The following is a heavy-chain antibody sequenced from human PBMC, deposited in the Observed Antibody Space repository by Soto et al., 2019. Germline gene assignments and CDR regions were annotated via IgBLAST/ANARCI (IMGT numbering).Heavy chain of an antibody. V-gene: IGHV3-30-3*01. Sequence: QVQLVESGGGVVQPGRSLRLSCGASEFTFSNYAMHWVRQTPGKGLEWVAVISYDGSAKNYPDSVKGRFTISRDNSKNTLYLQMGSLRAEDTAVYSCAIDQGMSGKYFELCGRGTLVTVSS. CDR1: EFTFSNYA. CDR3: AIDQGMSGKYFEL. D-gene: IGHD6-25*01. CDR2: ISYDGSAK. J-gene: IGHJ2*01.